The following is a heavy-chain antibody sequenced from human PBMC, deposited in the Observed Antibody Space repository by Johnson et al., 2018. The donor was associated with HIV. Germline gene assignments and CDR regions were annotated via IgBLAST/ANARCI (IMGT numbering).Heavy chain of an antibody. Sequence: QVQLVESVGGLVQPGGSLRLSCAASGFTFSDYYMSWIRQAPGKGLEWISYISTSGSSIYYADSVKGRFTISRDNAKNSLYLQMNSLRAEDTAVYYCARSDCNYRDAFDIWGQGTMVTVSS. D-gene: IGHD1-7*01. CDR3: ARSDCNYRDAFDI. V-gene: IGHV3-11*04. J-gene: IGHJ3*02. CDR1: GFTFSDYY. CDR2: ISTSGSSI.